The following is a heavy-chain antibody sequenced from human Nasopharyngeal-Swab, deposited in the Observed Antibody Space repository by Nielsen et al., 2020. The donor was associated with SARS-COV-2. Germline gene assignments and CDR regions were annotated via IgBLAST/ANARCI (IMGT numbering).Heavy chain of an antibody. CDR3: AKGRYYYGSGSYYFDY. CDR2: ISGSGGST. D-gene: IGHD3-10*01. Sequence: GESLKISCAASGFTFSSYAMSWVRQAPGKGLEWVSAISGSGGSTYYADSVKGRFTISRDNSENTLYLQMNSLRAEDTAVYYCAKGRYYYGSGSYYFDYWGQGTLVTVSS. J-gene: IGHJ4*02. CDR1: GFTFSSYA. V-gene: IGHV3-23*01.